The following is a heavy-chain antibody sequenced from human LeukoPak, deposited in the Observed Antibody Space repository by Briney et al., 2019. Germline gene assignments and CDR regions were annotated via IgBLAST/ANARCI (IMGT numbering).Heavy chain of an antibody. CDR2: INPNSGGT. D-gene: IGHD3-16*01. J-gene: IGHJ5*02. CDR1: GYTFTGYY. Sequence: ASVKVSCKASGYTFTGYYMHWVRQAPGQGLEWMGWINPNSGGTNYAQKFQGRVTMTRDTSISTAYMELSRLRSDDTAVYYCASDRGESGRYGIWFDPWGQGTLVTVSS. CDR3: ASDRGESGRYGIWFDP. V-gene: IGHV1-2*02.